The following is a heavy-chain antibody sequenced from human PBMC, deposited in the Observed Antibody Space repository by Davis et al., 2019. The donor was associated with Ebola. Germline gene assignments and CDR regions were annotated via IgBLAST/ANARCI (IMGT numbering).Heavy chain of an antibody. CDR3: ARRTPPDY. V-gene: IGHV3-30-3*01. Sequence: GESLKISCAASGSTFSSYAMHWVRQAPGKGLEWVAVISYDGSNKYYADSVKGRFTISRDNSKNTLYLQMNSLRAEDTAVYYCARRTPPDYWGQGTLVTVSS. CDR2: ISYDGSNK. CDR1: GSTFSSYA. D-gene: IGHD2-2*01. J-gene: IGHJ4*02.